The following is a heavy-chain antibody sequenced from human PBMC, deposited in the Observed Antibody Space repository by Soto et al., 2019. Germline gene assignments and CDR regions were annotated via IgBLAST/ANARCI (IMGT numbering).Heavy chain of an antibody. CDR3: ARRVDTAMVNKGYYYGMDV. Sequence: GAPVKGSCKASGGTFSSYAISWVRQAPGQRLEWMGGIIPIFGTANYAQKFQGRVTITADESTSTAYMELSSLRSEDTAVYYCARRVDTAMVNKGYYYGMDVWGQGTTVTVSS. J-gene: IGHJ6*02. CDR1: GGTFSSYA. V-gene: IGHV1-69*13. D-gene: IGHD5-18*01. CDR2: IIPIFGTA.